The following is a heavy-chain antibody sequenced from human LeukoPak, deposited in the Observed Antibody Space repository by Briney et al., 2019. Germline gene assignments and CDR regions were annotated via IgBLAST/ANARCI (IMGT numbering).Heavy chain of an antibody. Sequence: SVKVSCKASGGTFSSYAISWVRQAPGQGLEWMGRIIPILGIANYAQEFQGRVTITADKSTSTAYMELSSLRSEDTAVYYCYYGSGSIYPTGSYYYGMDVWGQGTTATVSS. D-gene: IGHD3-10*01. CDR2: IIPILGIA. V-gene: IGHV1-69*04. J-gene: IGHJ6*02. CDR1: GGTFSSYA. CDR3: YYGSGSIYPTGSYYYGMDV.